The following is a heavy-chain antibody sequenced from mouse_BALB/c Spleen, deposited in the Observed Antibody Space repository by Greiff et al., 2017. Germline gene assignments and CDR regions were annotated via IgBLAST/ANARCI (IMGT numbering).Heavy chain of an antibody. CDR3: ARDGFTATDY. CDR2: ISSGGST. J-gene: IGHJ2*01. V-gene: IGHV5-6-5*01. CDR1: GFTFSSYA. Sequence: EVQGVDSGGGLVKPGGSLKLSCAASGFTFSSYAMSWVRQTPEKRLEWVASISSGGSTYYPDSVKGRFTISRDNARNILYLQMSSLRSEDTAMYYCARDGFTATDYWGQGTTLTVSA. D-gene: IGHD1-2*01.